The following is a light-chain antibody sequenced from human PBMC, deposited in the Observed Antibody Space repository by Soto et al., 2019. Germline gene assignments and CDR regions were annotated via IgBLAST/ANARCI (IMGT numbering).Light chain of an antibody. CDR1: SSDIGGYNF. V-gene: IGLV2-11*01. Sequence: QSALTQPRSVSGSPGQSVTISCTGTSSDIGGYNFVSWYQQHPGKVPKLIIYDVTKRPSGVPDRFSASKSGNTASLTISGLQAEDEADYYCCSYAGSYSLLFGGGTKVTVL. CDR2: DVT. J-gene: IGLJ2*01. CDR3: CSYAGSYSLL.